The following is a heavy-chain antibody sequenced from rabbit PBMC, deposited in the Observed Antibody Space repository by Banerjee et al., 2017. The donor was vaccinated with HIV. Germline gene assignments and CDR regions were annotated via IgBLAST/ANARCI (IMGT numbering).Heavy chain of an antibody. CDR1: GFSFSSNY. CDR2: IYTGSSGST. J-gene: IGHJ4*01. V-gene: IGHV1S40*01. CDR3: ARVYDGSSGNFNL. D-gene: IGHD8-1*01. Sequence: QSLEESGGDLVKPGASLTLTCTASGFSFSSNYMCWVRQAPGKGLELIACIYTGSSGSTWYASWAKGRFTITKTSSTTVTLQMTSLTAADTATYFCARVYDGSSGNFNLWGPGTLVTVS.